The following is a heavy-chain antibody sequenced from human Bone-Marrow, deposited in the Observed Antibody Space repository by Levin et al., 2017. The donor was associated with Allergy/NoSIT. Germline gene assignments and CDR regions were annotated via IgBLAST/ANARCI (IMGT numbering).Heavy chain of an antibody. V-gene: IGHV4-39*02. CDR2: SYYTGSN. CDR3: AGGGEVAAAHYFDF. CDR1: GGSVSSGGYY. Sequence: GSLRLSCTVSGGSVSSGGYYWGWVRQPPGKGLEWVVSSYYTGSNYYNPSLKSRITIYVETSNNHFSLNLTSVTAADTAVYFCAGGGEVAAAHYFDFWGQGALVTVSS. D-gene: IGHD2-15*01. J-gene: IGHJ4*02.